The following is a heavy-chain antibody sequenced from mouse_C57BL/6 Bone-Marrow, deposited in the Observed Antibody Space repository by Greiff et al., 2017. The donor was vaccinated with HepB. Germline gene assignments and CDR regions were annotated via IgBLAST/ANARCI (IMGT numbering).Heavy chain of an antibody. CDR2: IDPSDSYT. D-gene: IGHD1-1*01. CDR1: GYTFTSYW. J-gene: IGHJ3*01. Sequence: VKLQQPGAELVRPGTSVKLSCKASGYTFTSYWMHWVKQRPGQGLEWIGVIDPSDSYTNYNQKFKGKATLTVDTSSSTAYMQLSSLTSEDSAVYYCARERVYYGSSSWFAYWGQGTLVTVSA. CDR3: ARERVYYGSSSWFAY. V-gene: IGHV1-59*01.